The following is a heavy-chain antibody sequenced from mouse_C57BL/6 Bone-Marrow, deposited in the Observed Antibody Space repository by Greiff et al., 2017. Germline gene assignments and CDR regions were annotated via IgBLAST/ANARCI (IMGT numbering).Heavy chain of an antibody. D-gene: IGHD1-1*01. CDR3: ARPWYYYGFDY. V-gene: IGHV1-82*01. CDR1: GYAFSSSW. CDR2: IYPGDGDT. Sequence: QVQLQQSGPELVKPGASVKISCKASGYAFSSSWMNWVKQRPGKGLEWIGRIYPGDGDTNYNGKFKGKATLTADKSSSTAYMQLSSLTSEDSAVYFCARPWYYYGFDYWGQGTTLTVSS. J-gene: IGHJ2*01.